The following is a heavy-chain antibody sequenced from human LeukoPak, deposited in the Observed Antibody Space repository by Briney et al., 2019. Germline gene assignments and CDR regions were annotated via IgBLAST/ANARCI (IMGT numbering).Heavy chain of an antibody. CDR3: AKQSAGSAAWYSLHYDF. J-gene: IGHJ4*02. V-gene: IGHV3-23*01. Sequence: GGSLRLTCAASGFTFSSYAMSWVRQAPGKGLEWVSAISGSGGSTYYADSVKGRFTISRDNSKDTLYLQMNGLRAEDTAVYFCAKQSAGSAAWYSLHYDFWGQGTLVTVSS. CDR2: ISGSGGST. D-gene: IGHD6-13*01. CDR1: GFTFSSYA.